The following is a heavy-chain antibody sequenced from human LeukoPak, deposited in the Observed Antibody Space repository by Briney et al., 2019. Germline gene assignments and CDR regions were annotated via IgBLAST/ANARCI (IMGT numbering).Heavy chain of an antibody. V-gene: IGHV4-59*01. CDR2: IYYSGST. CDR3: AREHSSGYHDY. Sequence: SETLSLTCTVSGGSISSYYWSWIRQPPGKGLEWIGYIYYSGSTNYNPSLKSRVTVSVDTSKNRFSLKLSSVTAADTAVYYCAREHSSGYHDYWGQGTLVTVSS. J-gene: IGHJ4*02. D-gene: IGHD3-22*01. CDR1: GGSISSYY.